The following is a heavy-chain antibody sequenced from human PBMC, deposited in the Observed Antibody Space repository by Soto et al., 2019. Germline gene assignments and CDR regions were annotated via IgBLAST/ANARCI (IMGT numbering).Heavy chain of an antibody. CDR1: GFTFNNYA. Sequence: GGSLRLSCAASGFTFNNYAMTWVRQAPGRGLEWVSTITGGGDKTYYADSVKGRFTISRDNSRNTAFMQMNSLRAEDTAIYYCAKGRSSGGSCNNYWGQGTLGHRLL. J-gene: IGHJ4*02. CDR3: AKGRSSGGSCNNY. D-gene: IGHD2-15*01. CDR2: ITGGGDKT. V-gene: IGHV3-23*01.